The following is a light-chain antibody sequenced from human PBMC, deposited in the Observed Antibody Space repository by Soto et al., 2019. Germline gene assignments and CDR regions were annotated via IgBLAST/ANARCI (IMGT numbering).Light chain of an antibody. Sequence: QSVLTQPPSVSAAPGQKVTISCSGSSSNIGNNYVSWYQQLPGTAPKLLIYDNNKRPSGIPDRFSGSKSGTSATLGITGLQTGDEADYYCGTWDSSLSAGLFGGGTSSPS. J-gene: IGLJ2*01. CDR1: SSNIGNNY. CDR2: DNN. CDR3: GTWDSSLSAGL. V-gene: IGLV1-51*01.